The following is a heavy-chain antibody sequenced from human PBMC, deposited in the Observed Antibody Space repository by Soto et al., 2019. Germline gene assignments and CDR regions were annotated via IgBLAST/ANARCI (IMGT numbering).Heavy chain of an antibody. V-gene: IGHV1-3*05. CDR3: ARAVAVPADFDY. D-gene: IGHD6-19*01. CDR2: INAGNGNT. CDR1: GYTFTGYA. Sequence: QVQLVQSGAEEKKPGASVKVSCKASGYTFTGYAMHWVRQAPGQRLEWMGWINAGNGNTKYSQKFQGRVTITRDTSASTAYMELSSLRAEDTAVYYCARAVAVPADFDYWFQGTLVTVSS. J-gene: IGHJ4*02.